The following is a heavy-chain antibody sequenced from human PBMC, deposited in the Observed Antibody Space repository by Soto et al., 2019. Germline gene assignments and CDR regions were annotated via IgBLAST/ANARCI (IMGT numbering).Heavy chain of an antibody. J-gene: IGHJ4*02. CDR2: ITDSGTGT. Sequence: EVHLLESGGGLVHPGESLRLSCGASGFTFSSCVMTWVRQAPGKGLEWVSCITDSGTGTYYADSVKGRFTISRDNSKNTMYLQMNNLGAEDTGVYYCAKGLINGRWYAEDWGKGTLVTVSS. D-gene: IGHD6-13*01. CDR1: GFTFSSCV. V-gene: IGHV3-23*01. CDR3: AKGLINGRWYAED.